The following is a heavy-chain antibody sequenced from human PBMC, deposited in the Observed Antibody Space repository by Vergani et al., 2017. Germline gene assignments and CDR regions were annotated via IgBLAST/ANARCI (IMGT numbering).Heavy chain of an antibody. CDR2: INPNSGGT. Sequence: QVQLVQSGAEVKKPGASVKVSFKASGYPFTGYYMHWVRQAPGQGLEWMGWINPNSGGTNYAQKFQGRVTMTRDTSISTAYMELSRLRSDDTAVYYFARDSEVVVAATERHYYYYGMDVWGQGTTVTVSS. CDR3: ARDSEVVVAATERHYYYYGMDV. J-gene: IGHJ6*02. CDR1: GYPFTGYY. D-gene: IGHD2-15*01. V-gene: IGHV1-2*02.